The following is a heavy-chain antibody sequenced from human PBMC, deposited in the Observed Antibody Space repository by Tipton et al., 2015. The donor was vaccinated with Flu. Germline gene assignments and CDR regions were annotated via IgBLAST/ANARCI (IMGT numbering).Heavy chain of an antibody. CDR3: ARALSGYYFYAFDI. CDR2: IYHSGST. J-gene: IGHJ3*02. Sequence: TLSLTCTVSGYSISSGYYWGWIRQPPGKGLEWIGSIYHSGSTYYNPSLKSRVTISVDTSKNQFSLKLSSVTAADTAVYYCARALSGYYFYAFDIWGQGTMVTGSS. V-gene: IGHV4-38-2*02. D-gene: IGHD3-22*01. CDR1: GYSISSGYY.